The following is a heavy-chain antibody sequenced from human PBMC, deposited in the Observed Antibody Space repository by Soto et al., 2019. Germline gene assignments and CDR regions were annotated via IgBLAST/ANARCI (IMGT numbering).Heavy chain of an antibody. CDR2: IYYSGST. CDR1: GGSISSYY. D-gene: IGHD2-15*01. Sequence: QVQLQESGPGLVKPSETLSLTCTVSGGSISSYYWSWIRQPPGKGLEWIGYIYYSGSTKYTHSLKSRGTISVDTSQNQFSLKLSSVTAADTAVYYCARSSSVAATDYWGQGTLVTVSS. CDR3: ARSSSVAATDY. J-gene: IGHJ4*02. V-gene: IGHV4-59*01.